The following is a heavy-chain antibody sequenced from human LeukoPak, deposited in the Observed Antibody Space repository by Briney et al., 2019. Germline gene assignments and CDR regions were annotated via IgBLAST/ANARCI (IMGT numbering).Heavy chain of an antibody. V-gene: IGHV3-48*02. J-gene: IGHJ3*02. CDR3: ARENIVVVTAIRDAFDI. CDR1: GFTFSSYS. D-gene: IGHD2-21*02. CDR2: ISSGSSTI. Sequence: GGSLRLSCAASGFTFSSYSMNWVRQAPGKGLEWVSYISSGSSTIYYADSVKGRFTISRDNAKNSLCLQMISLRDEDTAVYYCARENIVVVTAIRDAFDIWGQGTMVTVSS.